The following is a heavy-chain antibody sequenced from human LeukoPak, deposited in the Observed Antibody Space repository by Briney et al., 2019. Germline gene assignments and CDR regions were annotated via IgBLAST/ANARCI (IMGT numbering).Heavy chain of an antibody. CDR2: INHSGST. V-gene: IGHV4-34*01. D-gene: IGHD3-10*01. CDR1: GGSFSGYY. CDR3: ARARTAPYYYGSRSYSPSLKYYYMDV. J-gene: IGHJ6*03. Sequence: SETLSLTCAVYGGSFSGYYWSWIRQPPGKGLEWIGEINHSGSTNYNPSLKSRVTISVDTSKNQFSLKLSSVTAADTAVYYCARARTAPYYYGSRSYSPSLKYYYMDVWGKGTTVTVSS.